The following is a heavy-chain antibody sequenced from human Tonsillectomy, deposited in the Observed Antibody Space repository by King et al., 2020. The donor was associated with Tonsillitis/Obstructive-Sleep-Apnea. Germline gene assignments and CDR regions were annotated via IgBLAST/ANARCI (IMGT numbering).Heavy chain of an antibody. CDR2: INDSGGT. CDR3: AGGSYNYNGMDV. V-gene: IGHV4-34*01. Sequence: QVQLQQWGAGLLKPSETLSLTCAVYGGSFSAYYWSWIRQPPGKGLEWIGEINDSGGTNYNQSLKSRVTISVDTSKNQFSLNLRFVTAADTAVYYCAGGSYNYNGMDVWGQGTTVTVSS. CDR1: GGSFSAYY. D-gene: IGHD5-24*01. J-gene: IGHJ6*02.